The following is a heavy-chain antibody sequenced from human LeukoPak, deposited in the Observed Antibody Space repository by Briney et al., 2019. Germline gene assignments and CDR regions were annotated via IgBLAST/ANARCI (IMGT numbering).Heavy chain of an antibody. J-gene: IGHJ5*02. CDR2: IYYSGST. V-gene: IGHV4-31*03. Sequence: SETLSLTCTVSGGSISSGGYYWSWIRQHPGKGLEWIGYIYYSGSTYYNPSLKSRVTISVDTSKNQFSLKLSSVTAADTAVYYCASESSHYYDSSGYFYPWGQGTLVTVSS. CDR1: GGSISSGGYY. D-gene: IGHD3-22*01. CDR3: ASESSHYYDSSGYFYP.